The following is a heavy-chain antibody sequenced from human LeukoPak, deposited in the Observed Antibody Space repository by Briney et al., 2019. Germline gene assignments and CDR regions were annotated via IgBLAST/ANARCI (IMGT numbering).Heavy chain of an antibody. Sequence: GGSLRLSCAASGFPFSSHAMSWVRQPPGKGLEWVAAISNGKTYYADSVRGRFAISRDDSTNTVYLHMNSLRDEDTALYHCVREAGYCAPVCVKTNWFDPWGQGTLVTASS. CDR2: ISNGKT. CDR3: VREAGYCAPVCVKTNWFDP. J-gene: IGHJ5*02. V-gene: IGHV3-23*01. D-gene: IGHD2-15*01. CDR1: GFPFSSHA.